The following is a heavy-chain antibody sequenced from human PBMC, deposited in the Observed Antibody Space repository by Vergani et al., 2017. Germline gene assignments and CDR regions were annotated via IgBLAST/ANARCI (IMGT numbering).Heavy chain of an antibody. CDR1: GFTFSSYS. CDR2: ISSSSSTI. D-gene: IGHD3-10*02. CDR3: ASDVPTYYYYYGMDV. J-gene: IGHJ6*02. V-gene: IGHV3-48*01. Sequence: EVQLVESGGGLVQPGGSLRLSCAASGFTFSSYSMNWVRQAPGKGLEWVSYISSSSSTIYYADSVKGRFTISRDNAKNSLYLQMNSLRAEDTAVYYGASDVPTYYYYYGMDVWGQGTTVTVSS.